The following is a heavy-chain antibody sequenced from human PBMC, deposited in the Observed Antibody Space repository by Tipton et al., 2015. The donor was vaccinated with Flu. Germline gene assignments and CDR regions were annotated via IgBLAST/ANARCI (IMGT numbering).Heavy chain of an antibody. CDR1: GDSISSFY. V-gene: IGHV4-59*01. J-gene: IGHJ5*02. CDR2: ISNSGSS. CDR3: ARDFHPTSNWFDP. Sequence: TLSLTCSVSGDSISSFYWSWIRQPPGKGLEWIAYISNSGSSNYNPSLKSRITVSVDTSKNQFSLILSSVTAADTAVYYCARDFHPTSNWFDPWGQGTLVTVSS.